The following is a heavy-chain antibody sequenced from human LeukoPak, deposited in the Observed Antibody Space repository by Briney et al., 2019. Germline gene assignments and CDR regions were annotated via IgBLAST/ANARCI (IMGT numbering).Heavy chain of an antibody. Sequence: SETLSLTCAVCGGSFSGYYWIWIRQPPGKGLEWIREINHRGNTNYNPSLKSRVTISVDTYKNQFSVNLKYVTAADTAVYYCVRGGYWRFDYWGQGALVTVSS. J-gene: IGHJ4*02. CDR3: VRGGYWRFDY. V-gene: IGHV4-34*01. CDR2: INHRGNT. D-gene: IGHD3-3*01. CDR1: GGSFSGYY.